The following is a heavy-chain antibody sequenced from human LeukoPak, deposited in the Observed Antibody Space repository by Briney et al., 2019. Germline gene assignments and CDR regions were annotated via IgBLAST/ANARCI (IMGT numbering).Heavy chain of an antibody. Sequence: SETLSLTCAVYGGSFSGYYWSWIRQPPGKGLEWIEEINHSGSTNYNPSLKSRVTISVDTSKNQFSLKLSSVTAADTAVYYCARVRGKLDPWGQGTLVTVSS. J-gene: IGHJ5*02. V-gene: IGHV4-34*01. CDR2: INHSGST. CDR3: ARVRGKLDP. CDR1: GGSFSGYY.